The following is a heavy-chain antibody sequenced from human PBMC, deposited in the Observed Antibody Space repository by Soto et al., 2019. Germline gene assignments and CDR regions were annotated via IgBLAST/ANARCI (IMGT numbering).Heavy chain of an antibody. D-gene: IGHD3-22*01. CDR1: GGSISSYY. CDR3: ARVQWYYDSSGSQVFDP. V-gene: IGHV4-59*04. CDR2: IYYSGST. J-gene: IGHJ5*02. Sequence: SETLSLTCTVSGGSISSYYWSWIRQPPGKGLEWIGYIYYSGSTYYNPSLKSRVTIPVNTSKNQFSLKLSSVTVADTAVYYCARVQWYYDSSGSQVFDPWGQGTLVTVSS.